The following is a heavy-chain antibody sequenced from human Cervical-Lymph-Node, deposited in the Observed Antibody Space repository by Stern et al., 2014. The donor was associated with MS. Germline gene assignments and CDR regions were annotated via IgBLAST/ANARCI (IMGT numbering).Heavy chain of an antibody. Sequence: QVQLVQSGSELKKPGASVTVSCKASGYTFTKYLIHWVRQAPGQGLEWMGWIKSNTGAPMYARDFAGRFVFSLDTSVTTAYLQISRLKTEDTAVYYCARDMSDFWSDYGHNWFDPWGQGTLVTVSS. J-gene: IGHJ5*02. CDR2: IKSNTGAP. V-gene: IGHV7-4-1*02. CDR3: ARDMSDFWSDYGHNWFDP. D-gene: IGHD3-3*01. CDR1: GYTFTKYL.